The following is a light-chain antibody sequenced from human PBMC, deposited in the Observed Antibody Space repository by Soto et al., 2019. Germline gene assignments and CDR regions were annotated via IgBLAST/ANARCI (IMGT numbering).Light chain of an antibody. CDR2: KVT. Sequence: QSALTQPASVSGSPGQSVTISCTGTSSDVGGNKYVSWYQQYPGKVPKLLINKVTNRPSGVSYRFSGSKSGNTASLTISALLAEDEADYFCASSTSDSLYVFGTGTKVTVL. J-gene: IGLJ1*01. CDR3: ASSTSDSLYV. CDR1: SSDVGGNKY. V-gene: IGLV2-14*01.